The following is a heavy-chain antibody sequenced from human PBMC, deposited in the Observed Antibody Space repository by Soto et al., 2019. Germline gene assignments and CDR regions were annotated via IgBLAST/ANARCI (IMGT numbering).Heavy chain of an antibody. V-gene: IGHV4-59*01. Sequence: SETLSLTCTVSGGSISSYYWSWIRQPPGKGLEWIGYIYYSGSTNYNPSLKSRVTISVDTSKNQFYLKLSSVTAADTAVYYCARARYLEWPSPPYELDYWGQGTLVTVSS. D-gene: IGHD3-3*01. CDR1: GGSISSYY. CDR2: IYYSGST. J-gene: IGHJ4*02. CDR3: ARARYLEWPSPPYELDY.